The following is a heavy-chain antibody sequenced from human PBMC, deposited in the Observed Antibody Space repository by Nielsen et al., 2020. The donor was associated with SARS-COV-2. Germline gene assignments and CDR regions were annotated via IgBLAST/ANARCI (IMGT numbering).Heavy chain of an antibody. CDR1: GFAFNFYV. V-gene: IGHV3-7*03. CDR3: ARGSGMGV. Sequence: GESLKTSCAASGFAFNFYVMTWVRQAPGKGLEWVANIKQDGSEKYFVDSVQGRFTISRDNAKSSLFLQMNSLRADDTARYYCARGSGMGVWGQGTAVIVSS. CDR2: IKQDGSEK. D-gene: IGHD3-10*01. J-gene: IGHJ6*02.